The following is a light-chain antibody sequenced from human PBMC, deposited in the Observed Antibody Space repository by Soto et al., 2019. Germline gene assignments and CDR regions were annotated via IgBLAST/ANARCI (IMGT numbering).Light chain of an antibody. CDR1: TSDGGGYNY. J-gene: IGLJ1*01. V-gene: IGLV2-14*01. Sequence: QSVLTKPSSVSGSPGPSITISCTGTTSDGGGYNYVSWYQQHPGKAPKLMIYDVSNRPSGVSNRFSGSKSGNTASLTISGLQAEDEADYYCSSYTSSSTLFGTGTKVTVL. CDR2: DVS. CDR3: SSYTSSSTL.